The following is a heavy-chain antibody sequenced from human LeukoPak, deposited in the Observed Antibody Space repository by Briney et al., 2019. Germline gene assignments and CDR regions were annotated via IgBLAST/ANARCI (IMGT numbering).Heavy chain of an antibody. J-gene: IGHJ4*02. Sequence: SETLSLTCAVSGYSISSGYYWGWIRQPPGKELEWIGSIYHSGSTYYNPSLKSRVTISVDTSKNQFSLKLSSVTAADTAVYYCARVPFYCSGGSCYLGYFDYWGQGTLVTVSS. CDR3: ARVPFYCSGGSCYLGYFDY. CDR1: GYSISSGYY. D-gene: IGHD2-15*01. CDR2: IYHSGST. V-gene: IGHV4-38-2*01.